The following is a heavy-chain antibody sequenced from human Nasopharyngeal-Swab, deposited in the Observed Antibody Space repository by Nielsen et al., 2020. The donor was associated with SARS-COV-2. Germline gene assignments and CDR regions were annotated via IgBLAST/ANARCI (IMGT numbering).Heavy chain of an antibody. V-gene: IGHV3-7*01. CDR3: ARDAYDFWSGYSYYFDY. CDR1: GFTFSNAW. D-gene: IGHD3-3*01. J-gene: IGHJ4*02. Sequence: GGSLRLSCAASGFTFSNAWMSWVRQAPGKGLEWVANIKQDGSEKYYVDSVKGRFTISRDNAKNSLYLQMNSLRAEDTAVYYCARDAYDFWSGYSYYFDYWGQGTLVTVSS. CDR2: IKQDGSEK.